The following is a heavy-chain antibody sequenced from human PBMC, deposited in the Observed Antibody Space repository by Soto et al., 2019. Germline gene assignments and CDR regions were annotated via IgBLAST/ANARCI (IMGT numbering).Heavy chain of an antibody. Sequence: QVQLQESGPGLVKPSETLSLTCTVSGGSINNHYWSWIRQPPGKGLEWLGYVYYNGITNYNPSLKGRVTMSVDTSKDQLSLHLTSLTAADAAIYYCTRANWYSEYWGQGTLVTVSS. J-gene: IGHJ4*02. V-gene: IGHV4-59*11. D-gene: IGHD7-27*01. CDR1: GGSINNHY. CDR2: VYYNGIT. CDR3: TRANWYSEY.